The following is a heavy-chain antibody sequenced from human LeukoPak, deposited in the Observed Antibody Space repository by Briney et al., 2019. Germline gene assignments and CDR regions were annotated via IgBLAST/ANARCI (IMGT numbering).Heavy chain of an antibody. CDR3: ARLVVVSSFFDY. Sequence: SETLSLTCAVYGGSFSGYYWSWIRQPPGKGLEWIGEINRSGSTNYNPSLKSRVTISVDTSKNQFSLKLSSVTAADTAVYYCARLVVVSSFFDYWGQGTLVTVSS. CDR2: INRSGST. CDR1: GGSFSGYY. D-gene: IGHD3-22*01. J-gene: IGHJ4*02. V-gene: IGHV4-34*01.